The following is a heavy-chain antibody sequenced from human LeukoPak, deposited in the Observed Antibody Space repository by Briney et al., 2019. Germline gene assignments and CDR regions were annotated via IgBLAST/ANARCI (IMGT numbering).Heavy chain of an antibody. CDR2: TYYRSKWYN. CDR3: ARDLEGAVAGTDWFDP. Sequence: SQTLSLTCAISGDSVSSNSAAWNWIRQSPSSGLEWLGRTYYRSKWYNDYAVSVKSRITINPDTSKNQFSLQLNSVTPEDTAVYYCARDLEGAVAGTDWFDPWGQGTLVTASS. D-gene: IGHD6-19*01. CDR1: GDSVSSNSAA. V-gene: IGHV6-1*01. J-gene: IGHJ5*02.